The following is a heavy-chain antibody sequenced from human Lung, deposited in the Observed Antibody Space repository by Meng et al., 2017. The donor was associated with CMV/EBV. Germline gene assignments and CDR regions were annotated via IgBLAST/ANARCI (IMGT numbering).Heavy chain of an antibody. Sequence: SETXSLXCTVSGGSISSSSYYWGWIRQPPGKGLEWIGSIYYSGSTYYNPSLKSRVTISVDTSKNQFSLKLSSVTAADTAVYYCARPDDSSGWYMPFDYWGQGTXVTVDS. D-gene: IGHD6-19*01. CDR1: GGSISSSSYY. J-gene: IGHJ4*02. CDR3: ARPDDSSGWYMPFDY. CDR2: IYYSGST. V-gene: IGHV4-39*01.